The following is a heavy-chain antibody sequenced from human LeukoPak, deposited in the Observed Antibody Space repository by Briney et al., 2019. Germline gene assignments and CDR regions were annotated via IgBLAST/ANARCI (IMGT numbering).Heavy chain of an antibody. D-gene: IGHD6-19*01. CDR3: AAEDSSGSSAY. Sequence: ASVKVSCKASGYTFTSYYMHWVRQAPGKGLEWRGGFDPEDGETIYAQKFQGRVTMTEDTSTDTAYMELSSLRSEDTAVYYCAAEDSSGSSAYWGQGTLVTVSS. CDR1: GYTFTSYY. CDR2: FDPEDGET. J-gene: IGHJ4*02. V-gene: IGHV1-24*01.